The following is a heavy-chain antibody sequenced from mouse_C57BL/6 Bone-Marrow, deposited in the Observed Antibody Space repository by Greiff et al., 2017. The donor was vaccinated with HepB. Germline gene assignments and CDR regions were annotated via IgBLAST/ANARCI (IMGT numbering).Heavy chain of an antibody. CDR3: ARSSRYYGSSYWYFDV. CDR2: IYPGSGNT. D-gene: IGHD1-1*01. J-gene: IGHJ1*03. CDR1: GYTFTDYY. V-gene: IGHV1-76*01. Sequence: QVQLQQSGAELVRPGASVKLSCKASGYTFTDYYINWVKQRPGQGLEWIARIYPGSGNTYYNEKFKGKATLTAEKSSSTAYMQLSSLTSEDSAVYFCARSSRYYGSSYWYFDVWGTGTTVTVSS.